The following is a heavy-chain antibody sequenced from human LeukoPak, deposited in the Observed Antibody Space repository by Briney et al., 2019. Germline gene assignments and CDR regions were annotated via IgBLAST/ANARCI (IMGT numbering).Heavy chain of an antibody. V-gene: IGHV1-18*01. D-gene: IGHD6-13*01. CDR3: AREHSSSWDQFDY. CDR1: GYTFTTYA. J-gene: IGHJ4*02. CDR2: FNPENGNT. Sequence: ASVKVSCKASGYTFTTYAIHWVRQAPGQRLEWMGWFNPENGNTNYAQKVQGRVTMTADTSTSTSYMELRSLRSDDTAVYYCAREHSSSWDQFDYWGQGTLVTVSS.